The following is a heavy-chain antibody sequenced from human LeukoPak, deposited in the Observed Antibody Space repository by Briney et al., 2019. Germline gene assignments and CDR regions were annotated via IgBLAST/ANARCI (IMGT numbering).Heavy chain of an antibody. V-gene: IGHV3-21*01. CDR3: ARGDYDYVWGSYPPRAFFDY. CDR2: ISSSSSYI. Sequence: GGSLRLSCAASGFTFSSYSMNWVRQAPGKGLEWVSSISSSSSYIYYADSVKGRFTISRDNAKNSLYLQMNSLRAEDTAVYYCARGDYDYVWGSYPPRAFFDYWGQGTLVTVSS. J-gene: IGHJ4*02. D-gene: IGHD3-16*02. CDR1: GFTFSSYS.